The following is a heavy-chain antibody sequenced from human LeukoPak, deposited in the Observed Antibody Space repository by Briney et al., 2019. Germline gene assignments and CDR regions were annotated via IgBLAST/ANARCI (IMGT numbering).Heavy chain of an antibody. CDR1: GFTFNTYS. CDR2: ISSSSSYI. J-gene: IGHJ4*02. CDR3: ARLSGGHPQAAY. V-gene: IGHV3-21*01. Sequence: SGGSLRLSCAASGFTFNTYSTNWVRQAPGKGLEWVSSISSSSSYIYYTDSMKGRFTISRDNARKSLYLQMNSLRAEDTAVYYCARLSGGHPQAAYWGQGTLFTVSS. D-gene: IGHD1-26*01.